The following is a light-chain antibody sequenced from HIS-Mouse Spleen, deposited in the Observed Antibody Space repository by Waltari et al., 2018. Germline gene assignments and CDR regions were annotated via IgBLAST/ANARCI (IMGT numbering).Light chain of an antibody. J-gene: IGLJ2*01. CDR3: SSYTSSSTLV. CDR1: SSYVGGSNY. CDR2: DVS. V-gene: IGLV2-14*03. Sequence: QSALTQPASVSGSPGQSITISCTGPSSYVGGSNYVSWYQQHPGKGPKLMIYDVSNRPSGVSNRFSGSKSGNTASLTISGLQAEDEADYYCSSYTSSSTLVFGGGTKLTVL.